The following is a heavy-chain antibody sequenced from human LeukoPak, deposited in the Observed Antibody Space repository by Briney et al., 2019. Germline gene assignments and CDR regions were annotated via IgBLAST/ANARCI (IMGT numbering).Heavy chain of an antibody. D-gene: IGHD3-3*01. Sequence: VASVKVSCKASGYTFTSYYMHWVRQAPGQGLEWMARISAYNGNTNYAQKLQGRVTMTTDTSTSTAYMELRSLRADDTAVYYCARRGRGVASGYDYWGQGTLVTVSS. CDR3: ARRGRGVASGYDY. CDR1: GYTFTSYY. CDR2: ISAYNGNT. V-gene: IGHV1-18*04. J-gene: IGHJ4*02.